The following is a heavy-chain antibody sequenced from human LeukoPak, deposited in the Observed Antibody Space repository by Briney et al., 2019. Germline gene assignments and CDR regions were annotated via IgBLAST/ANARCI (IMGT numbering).Heavy chain of an antibody. CDR3: ARESGGSYSPGYDY. D-gene: IGHD1-26*01. Sequence: SVKVSCKASGGTFSSYAVSWVRQAPGQGLEWMGRIIPILGIANYAQKFQGRVTITADKSTSTAYMELSSLRSEDTAVYYCARESGGSYSPGYDYWGQGTLVTVSS. J-gene: IGHJ4*02. CDR1: GGTFSSYA. V-gene: IGHV1-69*04. CDR2: IIPILGIA.